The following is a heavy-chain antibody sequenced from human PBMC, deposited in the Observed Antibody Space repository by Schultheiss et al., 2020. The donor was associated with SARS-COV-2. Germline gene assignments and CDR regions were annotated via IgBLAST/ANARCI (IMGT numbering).Heavy chain of an antibody. CDR3: ARIRGGGRMVRGVTLDY. J-gene: IGHJ4*02. CDR1: GFTVSSNY. Sequence: GGSLRLSCAASGFTVSSNYMSWVRQAPGKGLEWVSVISGSGSTIYYADSVKGRFTISRDNAKNSLYLQMNSLRAEDTAVYYCARIRGGGRMVRGVTLDYWGQGTLVTVSS. V-gene: IGHV3-11*01. CDR2: ISGSGSTI. D-gene: IGHD3-10*01.